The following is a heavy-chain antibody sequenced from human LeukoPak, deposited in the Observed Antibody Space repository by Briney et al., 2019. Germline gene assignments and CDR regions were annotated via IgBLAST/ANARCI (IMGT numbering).Heavy chain of an antibody. Sequence: GGSLRLSCAAPRFRFSTFPMGWVRQAPGKGLEWISYISSSRNTIYYADSVKGRFIISRHNAKNSLFLQMNSLRAEDTAVYYCARDYSLIGYDWADAFDIWGQGTMVAVSS. D-gene: IGHD5-12*01. J-gene: IGHJ3*02. CDR3: ARDYSLIGYDWADAFDI. V-gene: IGHV3-48*04. CDR1: RFRFSTFP. CDR2: ISSSRNTI.